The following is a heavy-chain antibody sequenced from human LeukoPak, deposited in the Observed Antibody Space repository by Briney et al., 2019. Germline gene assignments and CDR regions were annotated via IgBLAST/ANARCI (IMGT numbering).Heavy chain of an antibody. V-gene: IGHV3-30*18. CDR3: AKDLRRRYYFGSGSRGGTFDI. CDR1: GFTFTTYG. CDR2: IASNGGSE. J-gene: IGHJ3*02. D-gene: IGHD3-10*01. Sequence: PGGSLRLSCAASGFTFTTYGLHWVRQAPGKGLEWVAAIASNGGSEYYADSVKGRFTISRDNSKNTLYLQMNSLRAEDTAVYYCAKDLRRRYYFGSGSRGGTFDIWGQGTMVTVSS.